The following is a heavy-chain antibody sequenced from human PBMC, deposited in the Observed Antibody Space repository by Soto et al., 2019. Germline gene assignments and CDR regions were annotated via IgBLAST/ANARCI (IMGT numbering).Heavy chain of an antibody. V-gene: IGHV1-2*02. D-gene: IGHD1-26*01. CDR3: AKPLVGSPYYYYGMDV. J-gene: IGHJ6*02. CDR2: LNPNSGGT. CDR1: GYTFTGYY. Sequence: ASVKVSCKASGYTFTGYYMHWVRQAPGQGLEWMGWLNPNSGGTNYAQKFQGRVTMTRDTSISTAYMELSRLRSDDTAVYYCAKPLVGSPYYYYGMDVWGQGTTVTVSS.